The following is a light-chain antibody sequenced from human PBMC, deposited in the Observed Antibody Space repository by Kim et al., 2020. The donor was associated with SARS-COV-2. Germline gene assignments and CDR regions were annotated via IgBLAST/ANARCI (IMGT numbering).Light chain of an antibody. J-gene: IGKJ2*01. V-gene: IGKV1-5*03. Sequence: ASLGDRVTITCRASQSVGSWLAWYQQKPGKAPKLLIYMASSLQSGVPSRFSGSGSGTDFTLTISSLQPDDFATYYCQQYNTYSYTFGQGTKLEI. CDR1: QSVGSW. CDR3: QQYNTYSYT. CDR2: MAS.